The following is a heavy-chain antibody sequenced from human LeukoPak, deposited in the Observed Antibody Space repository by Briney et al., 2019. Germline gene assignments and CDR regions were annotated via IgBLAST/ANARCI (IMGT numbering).Heavy chain of an antibody. CDR1: GGTFSSYA. V-gene: IGHV1-18*01. Sequence: ASVKVSCKASGGTFSSYAISWVRQAPGQGLEWMGWISAYNGNTNYAQKLQGRVTMTTDTSTSTAYMELRSLRSDDTAVYYCARDQYYYYYYGMDVWGQGTTVTVSS. CDR2: ISAYNGNT. CDR3: ARDQYYYYYYGMDV. J-gene: IGHJ6*02.